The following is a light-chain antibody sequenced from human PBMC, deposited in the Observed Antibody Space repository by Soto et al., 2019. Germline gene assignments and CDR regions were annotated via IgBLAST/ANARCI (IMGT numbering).Light chain of an antibody. V-gene: IGKV3-11*01. CDR3: QQYGNSPLT. CDR2: DAS. J-gene: IGKJ5*01. CDR1: QSVSSY. Sequence: EIVLTQSPATLSLSPGERATLSCRASQSVSSYLAWYQQKPGQAPRLLIYDASNRATGIPARFSGSGSGTDFTLTISRLEPEDFEVYYCQQYGNSPLTFGGGTRLKI.